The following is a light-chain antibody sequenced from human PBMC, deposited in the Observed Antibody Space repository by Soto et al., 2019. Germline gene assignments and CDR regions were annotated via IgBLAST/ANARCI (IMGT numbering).Light chain of an antibody. CDR3: HQYGSSVTWT. J-gene: IGKJ1*01. CDR2: AAS. Sequence: EVVLTQSPGTVSLSPGERATLSCRASQSGTSNYLAWYQQKPGQAPRLLIYAASSRATGIPDRFSGSGSGKDFTLSISRVEPEDFAVYSCHQYGSSVTWTFGQGTKVEIK. CDR1: QSGTSNY. V-gene: IGKV3-20*01.